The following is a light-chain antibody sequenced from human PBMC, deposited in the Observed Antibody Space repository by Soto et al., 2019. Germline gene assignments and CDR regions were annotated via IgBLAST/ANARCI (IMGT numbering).Light chain of an antibody. CDR1: QSVSSSY. CDR2: GAS. Sequence: EIVLTQSPGTLSLSPGERATLSCRASQSVSSSYLAWYQQKPGQAPRLLIYGASSRATGIPDRFGGSGSGTDFTLTISRLEPEDFAVYYCQRYGKPFGQGTKVDIK. J-gene: IGKJ1*01. V-gene: IGKV3-20*01. CDR3: QRYGKP.